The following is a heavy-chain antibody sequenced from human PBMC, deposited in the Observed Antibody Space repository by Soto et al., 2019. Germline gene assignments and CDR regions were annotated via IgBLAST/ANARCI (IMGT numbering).Heavy chain of an antibody. CDR1: GGSISSYY. CDR2: IYYSGST. CDR3: AREPGRLVTDAFDI. V-gene: IGHV4-59*12. Sequence: PSETLSLTCTVSGGSISSYYWSWIRQPPGKGLEWIGYIYYSGSTNYNPSLKSRVTISVDTSKNQFSLKLSSVTAADTAVYYCAREPGRLVTDAFDIWGHGTMVTVSS. D-gene: IGHD6-19*01. J-gene: IGHJ3*02.